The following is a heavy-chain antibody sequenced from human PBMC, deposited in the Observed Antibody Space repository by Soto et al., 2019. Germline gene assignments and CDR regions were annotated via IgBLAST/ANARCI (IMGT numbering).Heavy chain of an antibody. CDR3: ARGQGLLRSFDI. V-gene: IGHV1-8*01. D-gene: IGHD2-15*01. CDR2: MNPKSGNT. J-gene: IGHJ3*02. CDR1: GYTFTSYD. Sequence: ASVKVSCKASGYTFTSYDINWVRQATGQGLEWMGWMNPKSGNTGYGQKFQGRVNMTRNTSISTAYMELSTFRFEDTAVYYCARGQGLLRSFDIWGQGTMVTVSS.